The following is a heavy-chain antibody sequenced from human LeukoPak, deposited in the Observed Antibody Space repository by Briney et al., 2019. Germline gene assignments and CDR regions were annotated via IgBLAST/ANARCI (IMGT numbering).Heavy chain of an antibody. D-gene: IGHD3-22*01. V-gene: IGHV1-46*03. J-gene: IGHJ4*02. CDR1: GYTFTSYY. CDR3: ARDRGYDYYDSSGYSPKDYFDY. CDR2: INPSGGST. Sequence: ASVKVSCKASGYTFTSYYMHWVRQAPGQGLEWMGIINPSGGSTSYAQKFQGRVTMTRDTSTSPVYMELSHLRSEDTAVYCCARDRGYDYYDSSGYSPKDYFDYWGQGTLVTVSS.